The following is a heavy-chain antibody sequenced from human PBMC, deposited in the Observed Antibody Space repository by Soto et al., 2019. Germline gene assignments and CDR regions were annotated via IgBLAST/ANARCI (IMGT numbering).Heavy chain of an antibody. Sequence: SVKISCKASGGTFSSYAISWVRQAPGQGLEWMGGIIPIIGTANYAQKFQGRVTTTADESTRTAYMELSRLRSEDTAVYYCASKYYDYVWESYRRGYFDYWGKGTLVTVSS. CDR2: IIPIIGTA. CDR1: GGTFSSYA. D-gene: IGHD3-16*02. J-gene: IGHJ4*02. CDR3: ASKYYDYVWESYRRGYFDY. V-gene: IGHV1-69*13.